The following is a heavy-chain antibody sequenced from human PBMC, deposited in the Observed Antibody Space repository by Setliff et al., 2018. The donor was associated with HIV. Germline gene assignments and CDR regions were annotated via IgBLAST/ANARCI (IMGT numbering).Heavy chain of an antibody. V-gene: IGHV4-59*11. D-gene: IGHD3-9*01. Sequence: LSLTCTVSRDSINGHWWSWIRQPPGKGLEWTGSIHYSGITHYNPSLKSRLTMSVDMSKNQVSLKLTSVTAADTAVYYCARYKCINFACVGFDIWGQGTVVTVSS. CDR1: RDSINGHW. CDR3: ARYKCINFACVGFDI. J-gene: IGHJ3*02. CDR2: IHYSGIT.